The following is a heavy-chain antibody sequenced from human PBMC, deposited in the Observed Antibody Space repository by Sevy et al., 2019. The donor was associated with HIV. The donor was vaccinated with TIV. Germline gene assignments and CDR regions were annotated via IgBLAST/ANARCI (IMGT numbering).Heavy chain of an antibody. CDR2: ISYDGSNK. CDR1: GFTFSSYA. D-gene: IGHD3-3*01. J-gene: IGHJ5*02. Sequence: GGSLRLSCAASGFTFSSYAMQWVRQAPGKGLEWVAVISYDGSNKYYADSVKGRFTISRDNSKNTLYLQMNSLRAEDTAVYYCARGFLEWLLPSWFDPWGQGTLVTVSS. V-gene: IGHV3-30-3*01. CDR3: ARGFLEWLLPSWFDP.